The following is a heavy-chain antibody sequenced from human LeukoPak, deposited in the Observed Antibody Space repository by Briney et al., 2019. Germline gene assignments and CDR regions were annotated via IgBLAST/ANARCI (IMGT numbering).Heavy chain of an antibody. V-gene: IGHV7-4-1*02. D-gene: IGHD6-19*01. CDR3: ATLPSGWPGERPAIDI. Sequence: ASVKVSCKASGYTFTSYGITWVRQAPGQGLEWMGWISTNTGNPTYAQAFTGRFVFSLDTSVNTAFLQINSLKPEDTAVYYCATLPSGWPGERPAIDIWGQGTMVTVSS. CDR1: GYTFTSYG. CDR2: ISTNTGNP. J-gene: IGHJ3*02.